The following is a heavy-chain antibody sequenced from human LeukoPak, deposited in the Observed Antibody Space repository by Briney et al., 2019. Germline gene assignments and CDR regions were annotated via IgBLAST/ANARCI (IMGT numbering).Heavy chain of an antibody. D-gene: IGHD6-13*01. CDR1: GYTFISYA. J-gene: IGHJ4*02. V-gene: IGHV7-4-1*02. CDR2: INTNTGNP. Sequence: GASVKVSCKASGYTFISYAMNWVRQAPGQGREWIGWINTNTGNPTYAQGFTGRFVFSLDTSVSTAYLQISSLKAEDTAVYYCARDLPTPRYSSSWYPPDYWGQGTLVTVSS. CDR3: ARDLPTPRYSSSWYPPDY.